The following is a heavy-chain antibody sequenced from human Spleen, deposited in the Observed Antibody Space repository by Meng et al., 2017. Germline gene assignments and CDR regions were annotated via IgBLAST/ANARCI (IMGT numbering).Heavy chain of an antibody. D-gene: IGHD5-24*01. Sequence: QVQLQESGPGLVKPSGTLSLTCAVSGGSISSSYWWSWVRQPPGKGLEYIGEIHHSGATNYNPSLKSRVTISIDKSKNQFSLRLSSVTAADTAVYYCASNWGGDGYNYRGYFDYWGQGTLVTVSS. V-gene: IGHV4-4*02. CDR3: ASNWGGDGYNYRGYFDY. CDR1: GGSISSSYW. J-gene: IGHJ4*02. CDR2: IHHSGAT.